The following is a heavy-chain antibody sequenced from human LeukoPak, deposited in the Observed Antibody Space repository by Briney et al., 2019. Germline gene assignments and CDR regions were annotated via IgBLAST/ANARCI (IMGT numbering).Heavy chain of an antibody. D-gene: IGHD3-10*02. CDR1: GFTFSSYS. J-gene: IGHJ6*03. CDR3: AELGITMIGGV. V-gene: IGHV3-48*04. Sequence: PGGSLRLSCAASGFTFSSYSMNWVRQTPGKGLEWVSYISSSGSTIYYADSVKGRFTIYRDNASNSLYLQMNSLGAEDTAVYYCAELGITMIGGVWGKGPTVTISS. CDR2: ISSSGSTI.